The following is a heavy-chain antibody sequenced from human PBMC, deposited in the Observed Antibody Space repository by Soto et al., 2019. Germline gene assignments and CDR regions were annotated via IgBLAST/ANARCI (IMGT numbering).Heavy chain of an antibody. J-gene: IGHJ4*02. CDR3: ARHGRRDEGFEY. CDR1: GDSISSDNIF. D-gene: IGHD2-21*01. Sequence: SETLSLTCTVSGDSISSDNIFWDWIRQPPGKGLEWIGNIYDGESTYYNPSLKSRVTMSVDTSKNQFSLKLSSVTAADTAVYYCARHGRRDEGFEYWCQGTVVTVSS. CDR2: IYDGEST. V-gene: IGHV4-39*01.